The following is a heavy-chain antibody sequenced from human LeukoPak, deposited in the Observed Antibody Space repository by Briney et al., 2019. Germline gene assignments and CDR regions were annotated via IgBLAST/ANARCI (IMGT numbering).Heavy chain of an antibody. CDR1: GFTFSSYA. CDR3: AKVTYGSGSPHPKGSRWFGP. J-gene: IGHJ5*02. CDR2: ISYDGSHK. V-gene: IGHV3-30-3*01. D-gene: IGHD3-10*01. Sequence: GGSLRLSCGASGFTFSSYALHWVRQAPGKGLEWVAVISYDGSHKYYADSVKGGFTIYSDNSKNTLYLKMNSLRAEETAVYYCAKVTYGSGSPHPKGSRWFGPWGQGTLVTVSS.